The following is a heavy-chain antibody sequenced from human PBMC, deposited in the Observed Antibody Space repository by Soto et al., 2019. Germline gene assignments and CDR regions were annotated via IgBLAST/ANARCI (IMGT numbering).Heavy chain of an antibody. V-gene: IGHV4-30-4*01. Sequence: SETLSLTCAVSGGSISSSNWWSWIRQSPGKGLEWIAYIFYNGSPYYNPSLKSRVTISVDTSKNQFSLKLNSVTAADTAVYYCARGRGYSYGIDYWGQGTPVTVSS. CDR1: GGSISSSNW. CDR2: IFYNGSP. D-gene: IGHD5-18*01. CDR3: ARGRGYSYGIDY. J-gene: IGHJ4*02.